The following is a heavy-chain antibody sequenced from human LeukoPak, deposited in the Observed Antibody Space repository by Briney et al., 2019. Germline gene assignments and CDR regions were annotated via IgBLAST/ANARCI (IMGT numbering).Heavy chain of an antibody. CDR2: ISSSSSTI. J-gene: IGHJ2*01. Sequence: GGSLRLSCTASGFTFSSYSMDWVRQAPGKGLEWVAYISSSSSTIYYADSVKGRFTISRDNAKKSLYLQMNSLRAEDTAVYYCARAVYCSGCGCFWYFDLWGRGTLVTVSS. V-gene: IGHV3-48*04. D-gene: IGHD2-15*01. CDR3: ARAVYCSGCGCFWYFDL. CDR1: GFTFSSYS.